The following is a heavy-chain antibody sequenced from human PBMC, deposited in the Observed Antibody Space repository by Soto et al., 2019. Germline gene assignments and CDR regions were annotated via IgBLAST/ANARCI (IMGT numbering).Heavy chain of an antibody. CDR3: ARMDSSGSGWFHP. CDR2: FYTSGSI. CDR1: GYSITAGGYY. V-gene: IGHV4-31*03. D-gene: IGHD3-22*01. Sequence: QILLKESGPRLVKPSQTLSLTCSVSGYSITAGGYYWSWIRPHPGKGLEWIGSFYTSGSIIYIPSLKSRIYISGDTSRNQFSMTLPSVTAADTALYYCARMDSSGSGWFHPWGQGTLVTVSS. J-gene: IGHJ5*02.